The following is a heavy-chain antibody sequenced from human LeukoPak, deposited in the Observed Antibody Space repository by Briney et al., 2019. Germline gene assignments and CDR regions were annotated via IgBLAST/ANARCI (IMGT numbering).Heavy chain of an antibody. V-gene: IGHV1-3*01. J-gene: IGHJ4*02. CDR1: GYTFTSYA. Sequence: ASVKVSCTASGYTFTSYAMHWVRQAPGQRLEWMGWINAGNGNTKYSQKCQGRVTITRDTSASTAYMELSSLRSEDTAVYYCARDPGGIAVAYFDYWGQGTLVTVSS. D-gene: IGHD6-19*01. CDR2: INAGNGNT. CDR3: ARDPGGIAVAYFDY.